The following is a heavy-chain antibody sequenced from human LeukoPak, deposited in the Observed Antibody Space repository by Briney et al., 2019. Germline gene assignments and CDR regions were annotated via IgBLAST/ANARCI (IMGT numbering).Heavy chain of an antibody. D-gene: IGHD6-19*01. Sequence: GGSLRLSCAASGFTFSSYSMNWVRQAPGKGLEWVSSISSSSSYIYYADSVKGRFTISRDNAKNSLYLQMNSLRAEDTAVYYCARDYQWLPSWTSFDYWGQGTLVTVSS. CDR1: GFTFSSYS. V-gene: IGHV3-21*01. J-gene: IGHJ4*02. CDR3: ARDYQWLPSWTSFDY. CDR2: ISSSSSYI.